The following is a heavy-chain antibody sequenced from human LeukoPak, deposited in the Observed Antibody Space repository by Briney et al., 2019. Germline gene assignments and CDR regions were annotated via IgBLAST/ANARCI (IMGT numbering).Heavy chain of an antibody. CDR1: GFTFAYFG. CDR2: VSTTGGNT. J-gene: IGHJ4*02. D-gene: IGHD6-19*01. Sequence: GGSLRLSCAASGFTFAYFGMDWVRQAPGRGLEWVSAVSTTGGNTYYADSVKGRFTVSRDNSKNMVFLQLNSLRAEDTAVYYCAKTAPGSGFSRYYFDFWGQGTLVTVSS. V-gene: IGHV3-23*01. CDR3: AKTAPGSGFSRYYFDF.